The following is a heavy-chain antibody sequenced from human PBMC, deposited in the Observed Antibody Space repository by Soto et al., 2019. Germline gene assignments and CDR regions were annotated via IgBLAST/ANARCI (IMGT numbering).Heavy chain of an antibody. D-gene: IGHD3-10*01. J-gene: IGHJ6*01. CDR1: GLTVSNAY. CDR2: IYDTGTT. CDR3: GSPVPSGRTYGLDV. Sequence: EVQLVESGGGLIQPGGSLRLSCAGSGLTVSNAYMAWVRQAPGMGLEWVSVIYDTGTTYYADSVKCRFTIYRDTSTNTLSLEMDSLRAEDTAVYYCGSPVPSGRTYGLDVWGQGPTVTVSS. V-gene: IGHV3-53*01.